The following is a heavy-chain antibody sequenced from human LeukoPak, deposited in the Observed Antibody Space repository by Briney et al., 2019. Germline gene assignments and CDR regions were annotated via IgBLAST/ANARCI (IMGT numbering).Heavy chain of an antibody. Sequence: ASVKVSCKASGYTFSTYGISWVRQAPGQGLEWMGWISAYNGNTNYAQKLQGRVTMTTDTSTSTAYMELRSLRSDDTAVYYCAASGSAPFGTDYWGQGTLVTVSS. D-gene: IGHD1-26*01. CDR3: AASGSAPFGTDY. J-gene: IGHJ4*02. CDR1: GYTFSTYG. V-gene: IGHV1-18*01. CDR2: ISAYNGNT.